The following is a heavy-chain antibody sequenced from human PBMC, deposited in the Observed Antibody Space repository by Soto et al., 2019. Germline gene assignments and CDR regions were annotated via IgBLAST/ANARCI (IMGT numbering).Heavy chain of an antibody. CDR3: ARTYSNYAYYYYYVDF. V-gene: IGHV4-59*08. CDR1: GGSISGYY. CDR2: IYYTGST. J-gene: IGHJ6*03. Sequence: SETLSLTCTVSGGSISGYYWSWIRQPPGKGLEWIGYIYYTGSTNYNPSLKSRVTISVDTSKNQFSLKLSSVTAADTAVYYCARTYSNYAYYYYYVDFWGKGTKVTVSS. D-gene: IGHD4-4*01.